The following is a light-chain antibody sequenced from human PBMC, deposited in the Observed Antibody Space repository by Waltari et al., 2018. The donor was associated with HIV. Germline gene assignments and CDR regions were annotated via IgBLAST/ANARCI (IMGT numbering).Light chain of an antibody. Sequence: IVLTQSPTTLSVSPGERAPFSCRASRSIGTHLAWYQQKPGQTPRLLIYGAVTRAPGVPPRWIGGGAGTEFTLTISSRQSEDFAAYFCQQYDLWPPITFGQGTRLE. J-gene: IGKJ5*01. CDR3: QQYDLWPPIT. CDR2: GAV. V-gene: IGKV3-15*01. CDR1: RSIGTH.